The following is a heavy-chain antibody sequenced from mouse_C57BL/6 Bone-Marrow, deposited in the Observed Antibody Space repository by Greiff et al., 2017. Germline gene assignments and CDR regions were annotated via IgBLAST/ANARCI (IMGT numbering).Heavy chain of an antibody. J-gene: IGHJ4*01. CDR2: IYYSGTM. D-gene: IGHD1-1*01. V-gene: IGHV3-5*01. CDR1: GISITTGNYR. Sequence: EVHLVESGPGLVKPSQTVFLTCTVTGISITTGNYRWSWIRQFPGNKLEWQGDIYYSGTMTYHPSLTSRTTSTRDTPKNQFFLEMNSGTAEDTATYYCARGGGDYYGSRRAMDYWGQGTSVTVSS. CDR3: ARGGGDYYGSRRAMDY.